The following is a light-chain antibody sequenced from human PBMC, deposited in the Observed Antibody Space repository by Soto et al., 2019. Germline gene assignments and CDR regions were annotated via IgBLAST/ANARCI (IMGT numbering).Light chain of an antibody. J-gene: IGKJ4*01. V-gene: IGKV3-11*01. CDR1: QSVSSY. Sequence: EIVLTQSPATLSLSPGERATLSYRASQSVSSYFAWYQQKPGQAPRLLIYDASNRATGIPARFSGSGSGTDFPLTISSLEPEDFAVYYCEQRSNWPALTFGGGTKVEIK. CDR3: EQRSNWPALT. CDR2: DAS.